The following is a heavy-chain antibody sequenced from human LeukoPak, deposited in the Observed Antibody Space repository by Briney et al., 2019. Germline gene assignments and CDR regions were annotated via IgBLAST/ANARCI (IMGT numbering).Heavy chain of an antibody. Sequence: GGSLRLSCAASGFTFSSFWMTWVRQAPGKGLEWVANIKQDGSEKYYVDSVEGRFTVSRDNAKNSLYLRMNSLRAEDTAIYYCARGRMVRFYYFDYWGQGTLVTVSS. CDR1: GFTFSSFW. J-gene: IGHJ4*02. CDR3: ARGRMVRFYYFDY. V-gene: IGHV3-7*03. CDR2: IKQDGSEK. D-gene: IGHD3-10*01.